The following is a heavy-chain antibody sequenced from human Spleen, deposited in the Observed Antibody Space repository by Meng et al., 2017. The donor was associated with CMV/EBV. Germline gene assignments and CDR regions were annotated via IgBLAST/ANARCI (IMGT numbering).Heavy chain of an antibody. D-gene: IGHD3-22*01. CDR1: GFTFSFYE. CDR3: AREYGYYYDSSGYTEYYFDY. CDR2: ISSSSNDYI. J-gene: IGHJ4*02. V-gene: IGHV3-21*01. Sequence: GESLKISCAVSGFTFSFYEMNWVRQAPGKGLEWVSSISSSSNDYIYYADSVRGRFTISRDNAKDSLYLQMNSLRAEDTAMYFCAREYGYYYDSSGYTEYYFDYWGQGTLVTVSS.